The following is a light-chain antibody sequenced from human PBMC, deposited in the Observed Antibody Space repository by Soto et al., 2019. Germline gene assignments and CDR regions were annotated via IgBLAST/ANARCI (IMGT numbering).Light chain of an antibody. CDR2: EVS. J-gene: IGLJ1*01. CDR3: SSYTTSNTLV. V-gene: IGLV2-14*01. CDR1: SSDIGGYDY. Sequence: QSALTQPASVSGSPGQSITISCTGSSSDIGGYDYVSWYQQHPGKAPKLMIYEVSHRPSGVSNRFSGSKSDNTASLTISALPPEDESEYYCSSYTTSNTLVFGSGTNATVL.